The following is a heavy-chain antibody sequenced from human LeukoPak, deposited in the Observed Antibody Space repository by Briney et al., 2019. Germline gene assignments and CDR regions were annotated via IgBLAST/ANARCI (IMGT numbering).Heavy chain of an antibody. CDR2: IYTSGST. CDR3: ARDEEDFDL. Sequence: PSQTLSLTCTVYGGSISSGSYYWNWIRQPAGKGLEWIGRIYTSGSTNYNPSLKSRVTISVDTSKNQFSLKLSSVTAADTAVYYCARDEEDFDLWGRGTLVTVSS. V-gene: IGHV4-61*02. J-gene: IGHJ2*01. CDR1: GGSISSGSYY.